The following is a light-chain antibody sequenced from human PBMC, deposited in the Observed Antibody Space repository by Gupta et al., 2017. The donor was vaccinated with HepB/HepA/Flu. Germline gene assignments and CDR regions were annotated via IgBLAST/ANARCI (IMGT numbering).Light chain of an antibody. V-gene: IGLV6-57*03. Sequence: FMLTQPTLVSESPGKTEIISCTRSSGSIASNFVQWYQQRPGSAPTTVIYADNQRPSGVPVRFSGSIDSSSNSASLTISGLKTEDEADYYCQSYDTSNPVVFGGGTKLTVL. CDR1: SGSIASNF. CDR2: ADN. J-gene: IGLJ2*01. CDR3: QSYDTSNPVV.